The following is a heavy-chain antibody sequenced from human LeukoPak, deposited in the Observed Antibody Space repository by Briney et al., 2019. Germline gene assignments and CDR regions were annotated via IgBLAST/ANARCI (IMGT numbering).Heavy chain of an antibody. CDR2: IIPIFGTA. J-gene: IGHJ6*03. D-gene: IGHD2-2*01. CDR1: GGTFSSYA. CDR3: ARRSCSSTSCPYYYYYYMDV. Sequence: ASVKVSCKASGGTFSSYAISWVRQAPGQGLEWMEGIIPIFGTANYAQKFQGRVTITADESTSTAYMELSSLRSEDTAVYYCARRSCSSTSCPYYYYYYMDVWGKGTTVTVSS. V-gene: IGHV1-69*01.